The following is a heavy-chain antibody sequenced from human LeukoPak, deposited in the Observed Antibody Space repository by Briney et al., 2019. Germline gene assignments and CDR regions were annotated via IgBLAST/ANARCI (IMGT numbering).Heavy chain of an antibody. CDR3: ARGQGATVPQVGKNWFDP. Sequence: SETLSLTCAVYIDSFSNYHWNWIRQTPAKGMEWIGEVNESGGTNISPSLRSRVILSVDTSKNQFSLKLISVTVADTAIYYCARGQGATVPQVGKNWFDPWGQGTRVTVTS. J-gene: IGHJ5*02. CDR1: IDSFSNYH. V-gene: IGHV4-34*01. CDR2: VNESGGT. D-gene: IGHD1-26*01.